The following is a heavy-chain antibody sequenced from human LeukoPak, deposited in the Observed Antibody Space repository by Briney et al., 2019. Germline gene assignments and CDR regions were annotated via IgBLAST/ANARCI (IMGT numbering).Heavy chain of an antibody. J-gene: IGHJ6*02. Sequence: SETLSLTCTVSRGSISSYYWSWIRQPPGKGLEWIGYIYYSGSTNYNPSLKSRVTISVDTSKNQFSLKLSSVTAADTAVYYCARHGLWFGEFSYGMDVWGQGTTVTVSS. CDR2: IYYSGST. D-gene: IGHD3-10*01. CDR1: RGSISSYY. V-gene: IGHV4-59*08. CDR3: ARHGLWFGEFSYGMDV.